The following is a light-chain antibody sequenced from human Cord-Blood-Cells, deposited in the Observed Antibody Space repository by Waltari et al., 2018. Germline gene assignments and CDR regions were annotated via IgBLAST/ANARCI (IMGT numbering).Light chain of an antibody. V-gene: IGKV3-11*01. Sequence: EIVLTQSPATLSLSPGDRATLSCRASQSVSSYLAWYQQKPGQAPRLLIHDASNRATGIPARFSGSGSGTDFTLTISSLEPEDFAVYYCQQRSNWPTFGGGTKVEIK. J-gene: IGKJ4*01. CDR3: QQRSNWPT. CDR2: DAS. CDR1: QSVSSY.